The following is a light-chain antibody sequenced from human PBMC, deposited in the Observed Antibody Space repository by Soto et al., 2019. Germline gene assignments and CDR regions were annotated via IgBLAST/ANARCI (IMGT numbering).Light chain of an antibody. CDR1: SSDVGGYNY. J-gene: IGLJ1*01. CDR3: SSFTSRFTFNYI. Sequence: QSALTQPASMSGSPGQSITISCTGTSSDVGGYNYVSWYQQHPGKAPKIIIYEVTNRPSGVPNRFSGSKSGNTASLTISGLQAEDDADYYCSSFTSRFTFNYIFGTGTKVTVL. V-gene: IGLV2-14*01. CDR2: EVT.